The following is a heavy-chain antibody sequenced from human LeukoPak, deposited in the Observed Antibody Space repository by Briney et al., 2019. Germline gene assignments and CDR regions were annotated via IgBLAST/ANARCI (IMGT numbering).Heavy chain of an antibody. CDR2: TYYRSKWYN. CDR1: GDSFSSNSAA. D-gene: IGHD3-16*01. Sequence: SQTLSLTCAISGDSFSSNSAAWNWIRQSPSRGLEWLGRTYYRSKWYNDYAVSVKSRITINPDTSKNQSSLQLNSVTPEDTAVYYCARAYSISSYNWFDPWGQGTLVTVSP. CDR3: ARAYSISSYNWFDP. V-gene: IGHV6-1*01. J-gene: IGHJ5*02.